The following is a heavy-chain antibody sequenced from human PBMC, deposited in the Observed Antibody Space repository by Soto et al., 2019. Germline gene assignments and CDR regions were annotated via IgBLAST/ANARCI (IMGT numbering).Heavy chain of an antibody. CDR1: GYTFTSYA. V-gene: IGHV1-3*01. CDR2: INAGNGNT. CDR3: ARGLTMVRGVILDAFDI. Sequence: QVQLVQSGAEVKKPGASVKVSCKASGYTFTSYAMRWVRQAPGQRLEWMGWINAGNGNTKYSQNFQGRVTITRDTSASTAYMELSSLRSEDTAVYYCARGLTMVRGVILDAFDIWGQGTMVTVSS. J-gene: IGHJ3*02. D-gene: IGHD3-10*01.